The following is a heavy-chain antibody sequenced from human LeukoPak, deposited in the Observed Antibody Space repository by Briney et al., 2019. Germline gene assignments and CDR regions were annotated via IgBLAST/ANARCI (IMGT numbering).Heavy chain of an antibody. CDR1: GFTFSSYG. CDR2: ISYDGSNK. CDR3: AKDRPTGPYYDFWSGYLTPYYYYYMDV. Sequence: GGSLRLSCAAFGFTFSSYGMHWVRQAPGKGLEWVAVISYDGSNKYYADSVKGRFTISRDNSKNTLYLQMNSLRAEDTAVYYCAKDRPTGPYYDFWSGYLTPYYYYYMDVWGKGTTVTVSS. D-gene: IGHD3-3*01. J-gene: IGHJ6*03. V-gene: IGHV3-30*18.